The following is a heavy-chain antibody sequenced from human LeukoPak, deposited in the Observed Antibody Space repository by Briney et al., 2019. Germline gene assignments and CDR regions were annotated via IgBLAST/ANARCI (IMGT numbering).Heavy chain of an antibody. D-gene: IGHD6-13*01. CDR1: GFNFSSYE. V-gene: IGHV3-48*03. CDR2: IGSRRSTA. CDR3: ARDFSKYYLDY. J-gene: IGHJ4*02. Sequence: SGGSLRLSCAASGFNFSSYEMNWVRQAPGKGLEWVSYIGSRRSTAYYADSVKGRFTISRDNDKNSLYLQMNSLRAEDTAVYYCARDFSKYYLDYWGQGTLVTVSS.